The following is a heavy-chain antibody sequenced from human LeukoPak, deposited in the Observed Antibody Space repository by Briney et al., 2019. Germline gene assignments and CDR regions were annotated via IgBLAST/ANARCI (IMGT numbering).Heavy chain of an antibody. CDR1: GFTFSSYG. D-gene: IGHD5-24*01. V-gene: IGHV3-23*01. Sequence: GRSLRLSCAASGFTFSSYGMHWVRQAPGKGLEWVSAISGSGGSTYYADSVKGRFTISRDNSKNTLYLQMNSLRAEDTAVYYCAKVPSRDGYNGPDYWGQGTLVTVSS. J-gene: IGHJ4*02. CDR2: ISGSGGST. CDR3: AKVPSRDGYNGPDY.